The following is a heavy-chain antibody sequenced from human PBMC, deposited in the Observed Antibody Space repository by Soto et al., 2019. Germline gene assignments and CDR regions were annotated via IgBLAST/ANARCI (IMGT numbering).Heavy chain of an antibody. V-gene: IGHV1-69*02. CDR3: ARLGHSSGPGGWFDP. CDR1: GGTFSSYT. J-gene: IGHJ5*02. D-gene: IGHD6-19*01. CDR2: IIPILGIA. Sequence: SVKVSCKASGGTFSSYTISWVRQAPGQGLEWMGRIIPILGIANYAQKFQGRVTITADKSTSTAYMELSSLRSEDTAVYYCARLGHSSGPGGWFDPWGQGTLVTVSS.